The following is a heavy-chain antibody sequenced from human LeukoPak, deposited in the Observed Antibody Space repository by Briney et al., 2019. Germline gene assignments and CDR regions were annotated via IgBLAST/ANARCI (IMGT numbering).Heavy chain of an antibody. CDR1: GFTFSSYA. D-gene: IGHD6-6*01. J-gene: IGHJ4*02. V-gene: IGHV3-30-3*02. Sequence: GRSLRLSCAASGFTFSSYAMHWVRQAPGKGLEWVAVISYDGSNKYYADSVKGRFTISRDNSKNTLYLQMNSLRAEDTAVYYCVKGGQLGYWGQGTPVTVSS. CDR2: ISYDGSNK. CDR3: VKGGQLGY.